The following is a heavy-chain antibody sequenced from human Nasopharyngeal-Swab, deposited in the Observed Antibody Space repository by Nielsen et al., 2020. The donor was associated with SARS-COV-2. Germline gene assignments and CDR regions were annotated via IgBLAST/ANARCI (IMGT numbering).Heavy chain of an antibody. CDR3: ARSCSGGSCYSAAFDI. Sequence: GESLKISCAASGFSFSDYYMSWIRQAPGKGLEWLSYISSSGGALGYADSVKGRFTISRDNAKNSLYLQMNSLRAEDTAVYYCARSCSGGSCYSAAFDIWGQGTMVTVSS. D-gene: IGHD2-15*01. CDR2: ISSSGGAL. J-gene: IGHJ3*02. V-gene: IGHV3-11*04. CDR1: GFSFSDYY.